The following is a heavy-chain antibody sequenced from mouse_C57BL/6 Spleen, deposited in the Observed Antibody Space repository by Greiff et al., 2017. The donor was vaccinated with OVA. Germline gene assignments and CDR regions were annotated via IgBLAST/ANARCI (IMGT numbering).Heavy chain of an antibody. CDR2: IYPGGGYT. J-gene: IGHJ1*03. D-gene: IGHD1-1*01. CDR1: GYTFTNYW. CDR3: ARGYGSSYWYFDV. V-gene: IGHV1-63*01. Sequence: QVQLQQSEAELVRPGTSVKMSCKASGYTFTNYWIGWAKQRPGHGLEWIGDIYPGGGYTNYNEKFKGKATLTADKSSSTAYMQFSSLTSEDSAIYDCARGYGSSYWYFDVWGTGTTVTVSS.